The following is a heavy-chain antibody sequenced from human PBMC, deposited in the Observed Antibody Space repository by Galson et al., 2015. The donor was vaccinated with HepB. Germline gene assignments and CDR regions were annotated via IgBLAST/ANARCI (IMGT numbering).Heavy chain of an antibody. V-gene: IGHV4-34*01. CDR3: ASRTTPRADY. J-gene: IGHJ4*02. D-gene: IGHD1-14*01. Sequence: ETLSLTCAVYGGSFSGYYWSWIRQPPGKGLEWIGEINHSGSTNYNPSLKSRVTISVDTSKNQFSLKLSSVTAADTAVYYCASRTTPRADYWGQGTLVTVSS. CDR1: GGSFSGYY. CDR2: INHSGST.